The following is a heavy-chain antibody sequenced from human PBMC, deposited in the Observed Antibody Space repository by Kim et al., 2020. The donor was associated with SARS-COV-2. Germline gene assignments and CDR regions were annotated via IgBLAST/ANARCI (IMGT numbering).Heavy chain of an antibody. J-gene: IGHJ4*02. Sequence: TRYDQKFWGRVTVTRDTSTSTLYMELTSLRSEETAVYYCAREGESLKHFDYWGQGTLVTVSS. D-gene: IGHD3-16*01. V-gene: IGHV1-46*01. CDR3: AREGESLKHFDY. CDR2: T.